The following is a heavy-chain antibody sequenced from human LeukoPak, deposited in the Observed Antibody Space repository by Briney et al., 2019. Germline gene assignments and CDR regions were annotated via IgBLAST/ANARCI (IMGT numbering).Heavy chain of an antibody. D-gene: IGHD4-11*01. CDR2: IYPGDSDT. Sequence: GESLKISCKGSGYSFTSYWIGWVRQMPGKGLEWMGIIYPGDSDTRYSPSFQGQVTISADKSISTAYLQWSSLKASDTAMYYCARTQGASYSNYGGSFDAFDIWGQGTMVTVSP. V-gene: IGHV5-51*01. CDR1: GYSFTSYW. J-gene: IGHJ3*02. CDR3: ARTQGASYSNYGGSFDAFDI.